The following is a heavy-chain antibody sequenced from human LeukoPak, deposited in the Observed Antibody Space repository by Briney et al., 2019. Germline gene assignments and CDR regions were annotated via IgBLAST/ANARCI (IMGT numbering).Heavy chain of an antibody. CDR2: ISSSSSYI. D-gene: IGHD3-3*01. Sequence: GGSLRLSCAASGFTFSSYSMTWVRQAPGKGLEWVSSISSSSSYIYYADSVKGRFTISRDNAKNSLYLQMNSLRAEDTAVYYCARDYDFWSGYYIDYWGQGTLVTVSS. CDR3: ARDYDFWSGYYIDY. V-gene: IGHV3-21*01. CDR1: GFTFSSYS. J-gene: IGHJ4*02.